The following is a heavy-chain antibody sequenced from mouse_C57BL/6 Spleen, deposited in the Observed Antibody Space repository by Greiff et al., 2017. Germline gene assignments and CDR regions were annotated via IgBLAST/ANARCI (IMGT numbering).Heavy chain of an antibody. V-gene: IGHV1-7*01. CDR3: ARGLTGSYYFDY. Sequence: VQLQESGAELAKPGASVKLSCKASGYTFTSYWMHWVKQRPGQGLEWIGYINPSSGYTKYNQKFKDKATLTADKSSSTTYMQMSSLTYEDSAVYYCARGLTGSYYFDYWGQGTTLTVSS. CDR1: GYTFTSYW. CDR2: INPSSGYT. D-gene: IGHD4-1*01. J-gene: IGHJ2*01.